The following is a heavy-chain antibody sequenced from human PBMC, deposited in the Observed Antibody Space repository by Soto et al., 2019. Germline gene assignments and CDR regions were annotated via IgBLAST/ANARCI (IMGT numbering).Heavy chain of an antibody. J-gene: IGHJ3*01. V-gene: IGHV1-2*02. CDR2: ISPNNGAT. D-gene: IGHD2-15*01. Sequence: ASVKVSCRASGYTFSDYYMHWVRQAPGQGLECMGWISPNNGATNYAQKFQDRVTMTRDASITTAYMELSRLRSDDTAVYYCARGGEFCSTGSCNSSLGDAFDVWGQGTTVTVSS. CDR1: GYTFSDYY. CDR3: ARGGEFCSTGSCNSSLGDAFDV.